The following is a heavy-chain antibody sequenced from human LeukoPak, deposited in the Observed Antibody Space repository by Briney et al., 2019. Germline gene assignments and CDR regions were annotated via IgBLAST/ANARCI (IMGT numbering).Heavy chain of an antibody. J-gene: IGHJ4*02. V-gene: IGHV3-7*01. CDR1: GFTFSNYY. CDR3: ARDREVGATIHDY. D-gene: IGHD1-26*01. CDR2: IKQDGSDK. Sequence: GGSLRLSCAASGFTFSNYYMSWVRQAPGKGLEWVANIKQDGSDKSYVDSVKGRFIISRDNAENSLYLQMNSLRAEDTAVYFCARDREVGATIHDYWGQGTLVTVSS.